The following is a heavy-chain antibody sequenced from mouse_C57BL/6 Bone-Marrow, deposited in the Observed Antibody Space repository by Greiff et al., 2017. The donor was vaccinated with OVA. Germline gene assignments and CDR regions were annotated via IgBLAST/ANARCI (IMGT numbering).Heavy chain of an antibody. CDR2: INPGSGGT. Sequence: VKVVESGAELVRPGTSVKVSCKASGYAFTNYLIEWVKQRPGQGLEWIGVINPGSGGTNSNEKFKGKATLTADKSSSTAYMQLSSRTSEDSAVYFCARRDDYGSSPWFADWGQGTLVTVSA. CDR3: ARRDDYGSSPWFAD. V-gene: IGHV1-54*01. J-gene: IGHJ3*01. D-gene: IGHD1-1*01. CDR1: GYAFTNYL.